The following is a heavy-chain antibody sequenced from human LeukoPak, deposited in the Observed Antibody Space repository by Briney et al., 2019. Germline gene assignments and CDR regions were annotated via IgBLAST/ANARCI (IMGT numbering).Heavy chain of an antibody. CDR3: AKEVRGDAFDI. Sequence: GGSLRLSCVASEFTFGSYDMHWVRQAPGKGLEWVAVISYDGSNKDYADSVKGRFTISRDNTKNTLFLQMNSLRAEDTAVYYCAKEVRGDAFDIWGQGTMVTVSS. V-gene: IGHV3-30*18. D-gene: IGHD3-16*01. CDR2: ISYDGSNK. J-gene: IGHJ3*02. CDR1: EFTFGSYD.